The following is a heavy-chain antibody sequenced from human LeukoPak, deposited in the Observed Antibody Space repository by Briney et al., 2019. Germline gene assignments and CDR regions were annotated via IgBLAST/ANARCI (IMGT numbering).Heavy chain of an antibody. V-gene: IGHV4-38-2*02. CDR3: ARMLSSSWTPYYYYGMDV. CDR2: VYHSEST. J-gene: IGHJ6*02. D-gene: IGHD6-13*01. Sequence: PSETLSLTCTVSGYSISSGYYWGWIRQPPGKGLEWIGSVYHSESTYYNPSLKSRVSISVDTSKSQFSLRLSSVTAADTAVYYCARMLSSSWTPYYYYGMDVWGQGTTVTVSS. CDR1: GYSISSGYY.